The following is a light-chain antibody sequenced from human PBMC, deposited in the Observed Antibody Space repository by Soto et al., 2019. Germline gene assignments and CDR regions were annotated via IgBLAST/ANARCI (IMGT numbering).Light chain of an antibody. V-gene: IGLV2-14*01. CDR1: TCDIGGYNY. Sequence: QSALTQPASVSGSPGQSITISCTGTTCDIGGYNYVSWYQQHPGKAPKLMISEVTNRPSGVSYRFSGSKSGNTASLTISGLQAEDEANYYCSSYTSTNTWVFGGGTKLTVL. CDR3: SSYTSTNTWV. J-gene: IGLJ3*02. CDR2: EVT.